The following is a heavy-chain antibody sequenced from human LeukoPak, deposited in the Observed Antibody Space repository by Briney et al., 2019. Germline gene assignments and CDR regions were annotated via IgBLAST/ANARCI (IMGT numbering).Heavy chain of an antibody. D-gene: IGHD2-2*01. Sequence: GGSLRLSCAASGFTFSSYSMNWVRQAPGKGLEWVSSISSSSSYIYYADSVKGRFTISRDNAKNSLYLQMNSLRAEDTAVYYCARGVVVAPAVWFDPWGQGTLVTVSS. CDR2: ISSSSSYI. V-gene: IGHV3-21*01. CDR1: GFTFSSYS. J-gene: IGHJ5*02. CDR3: ARGVVVAPAVWFDP.